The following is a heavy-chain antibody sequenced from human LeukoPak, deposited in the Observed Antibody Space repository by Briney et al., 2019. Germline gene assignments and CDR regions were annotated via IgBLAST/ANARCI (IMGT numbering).Heavy chain of an antibody. CDR3: ARGVTYYYDSSGYLY. CDR2: IHTSEIT. Sequence: SQTLSLTCTVSGDSISSGSYYWSWIRQPAGKGLQWIGRIHTSEITNYNPSLKSRVTISADTSKNQFSLQLSSVTAADTAVYYCARGVTYYYDSSGYLYWGQGTLVTVSS. D-gene: IGHD3-22*01. V-gene: IGHV4-61*02. J-gene: IGHJ4*02. CDR1: GDSISSGSYY.